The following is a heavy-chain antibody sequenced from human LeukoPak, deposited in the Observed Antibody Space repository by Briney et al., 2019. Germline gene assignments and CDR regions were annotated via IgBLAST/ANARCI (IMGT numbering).Heavy chain of an antibody. V-gene: IGHV4-38-2*02. Sequence: PSETLSLTCTVSGYSISSGYDWGWIRQPPGKGLEWIGSIYYRRTTYYNPSLKSRVTISVDTSKNQFSLKLSSVTAADTAVYYCASAMDTAMDFDYWGQGTLVTVSS. CDR2: IYYRRTT. CDR3: ASAMDTAMDFDY. J-gene: IGHJ4*02. D-gene: IGHD5-18*01. CDR1: GYSISSGYD.